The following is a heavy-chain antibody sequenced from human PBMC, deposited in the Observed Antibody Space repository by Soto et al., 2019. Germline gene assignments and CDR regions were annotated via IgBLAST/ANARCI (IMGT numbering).Heavy chain of an antibody. J-gene: IGHJ6*02. V-gene: IGHV3-15*01. CDR1: GFTFSTTW. Sequence: EVQLVESGGGLVKPGGSLKLSCAASGFTFSTTWMSWVRQAPGKGLQWVGRIRCKTVDGTTDYAAPVEGRFTISRDDSKNTVYLQMNSLKTEDTAVYYCTTTRELGHYFGMDVWGQGTTVTVSS. CDR2: IRCKTVDGTT. D-gene: IGHD1-7*01. CDR3: TTTRELGHYFGMDV.